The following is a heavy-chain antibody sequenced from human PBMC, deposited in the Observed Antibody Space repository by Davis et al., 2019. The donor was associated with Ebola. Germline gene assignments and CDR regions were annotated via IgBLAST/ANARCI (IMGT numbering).Heavy chain of an antibody. CDR3: ARGDCSGGSCYSPDY. CDR1: GYTFTNYG. V-gene: IGHV1-18*04. J-gene: IGHJ4*02. Sequence: AASVKVSCKASGYTFTNYGITWVRQAPGQGLEWMGWINPHNGNTNYAQNVQGRVIMTSDTATTTAYMEVRSLRSDDTAVYYCARGDCSGGSCYSPDYWGQGTLVTVSS. D-gene: IGHD2-15*01. CDR2: INPHNGNT.